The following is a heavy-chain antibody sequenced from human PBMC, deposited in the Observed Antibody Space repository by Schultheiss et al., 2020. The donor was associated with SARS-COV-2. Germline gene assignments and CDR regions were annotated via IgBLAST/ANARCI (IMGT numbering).Heavy chain of an antibody. CDR3: ARDGFSQYQLLSNPGP. Sequence: SVKVSCKASGGTFSSYAISWVRQAPGQGLEWMGGIIPIFGTANYAQKFQGRVTITADESTSTAYMELSSLRSEDTAVYYCARDGFSQYQLLSNPGPWGQGTLVTVSS. V-gene: IGHV1-69*13. CDR2: IIPIFGTA. CDR1: GGTFSSYA. D-gene: IGHD2-2*01. J-gene: IGHJ5*02.